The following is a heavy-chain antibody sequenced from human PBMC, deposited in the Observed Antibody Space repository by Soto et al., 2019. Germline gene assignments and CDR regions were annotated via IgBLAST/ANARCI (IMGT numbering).Heavy chain of an antibody. D-gene: IGHD3-22*01. J-gene: IGHJ4*02. CDR3: AKERTSSGYFDY. Sequence: SETLSLTCTVSGGSISSGGYYWSWIRQHPGKGLEWIGYIYYSGSTYYNPSLKSRVTISVDTSKNQFSLKLSSVTAADTAVYYCAKERTSSGYFDYWGKGTLVTVSS. CDR2: IYYSGST. CDR1: GGSISSGGYY. V-gene: IGHV4-31*03.